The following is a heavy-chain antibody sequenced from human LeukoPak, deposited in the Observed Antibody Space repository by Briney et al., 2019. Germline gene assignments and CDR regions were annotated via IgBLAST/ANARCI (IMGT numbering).Heavy chain of an antibody. CDR1: GGSFSGYY. D-gene: IGHD1-26*01. V-gene: IGHV4-34*01. J-gene: IGHJ6*03. Sequence: PSETLSLXCAVYGGSFSGYYWSWIRQPPGKGLEWIGEINHSGSTNYNPSLKSRVTISVDTPKNQFSLKLSSVTAADTAFYYCASQGHHGKIVGTTLSYFYMDVWGKGTTVTVSS. CDR2: INHSGST. CDR3: ASQGHHGKIVGTTLSYFYMDV.